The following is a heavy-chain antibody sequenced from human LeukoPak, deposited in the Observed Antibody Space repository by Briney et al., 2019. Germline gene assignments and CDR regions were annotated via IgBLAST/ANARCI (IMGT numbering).Heavy chain of an antibody. V-gene: IGHV3-30*03. CDR1: GFTFSNHW. J-gene: IGHJ4*02. CDR3: ARDNSAARPFYYFDY. CDR2: ISYDGSNK. Sequence: GSLRLSCAASGFTFSNHWMNWVRQAPGKGLEWVAVISYDGSNKYYADSVKGRFTISRDNSKNTLYLQMNSLRAEDTAVYYCARDNSAARPFYYFDYWGQGTLVTVSS. D-gene: IGHD6-6*01.